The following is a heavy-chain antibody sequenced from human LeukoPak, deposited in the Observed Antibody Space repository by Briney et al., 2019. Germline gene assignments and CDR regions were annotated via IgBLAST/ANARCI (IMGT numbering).Heavy chain of an antibody. J-gene: IGHJ4*02. Sequence: SETLSLTCTVSGGSISSYYWSWIRQPPGKGLEWIGSIYYSGSTYYNPSLKSRVTISVDTSKNQFSLKLSSVTAADTAVYYCARLDWVYFDYWGQGTLVTVSS. D-gene: IGHD3-9*01. CDR3: ARLDWVYFDY. V-gene: IGHV4-39*01. CDR1: GGSISSYY. CDR2: IYYSGST.